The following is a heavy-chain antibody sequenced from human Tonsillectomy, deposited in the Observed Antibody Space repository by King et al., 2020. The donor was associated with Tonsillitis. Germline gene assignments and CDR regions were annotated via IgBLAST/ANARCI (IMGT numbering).Heavy chain of an antibody. D-gene: IGHD4-23*01. CDR1: GFTFSSYW. CDR2: INSDGSST. CDR3: ARGWDDYGGNSPGGYFDL. Sequence: VQLVESGGGLVQPGGSLRLSCAASGFTFSSYWMHWVRQAQGKGLVWVSRINSDGSSTTYADSGKGRFTISRDNAKNTRYLQMNSLRTEDTAVYYCARGWDDYGGNSPGGYFDLWGRGTLVTVSS. J-gene: IGHJ2*01. V-gene: IGHV3-74*01.